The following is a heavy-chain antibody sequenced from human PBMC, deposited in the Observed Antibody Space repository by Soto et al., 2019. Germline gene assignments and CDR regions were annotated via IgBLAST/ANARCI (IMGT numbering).Heavy chain of an antibody. D-gene: IGHD6-6*01. CDR3: ASPSASSSPFFDY. CDR2: IIPILGIA. V-gene: IGHV1-69*02. CDR1: GGTLSSYT. Sequence: SVKVSCKASGGTLSSYTISWVRQAPGQGLEWMGRIIPILGIANYAQKFQGRVTITADKSTSTAYMELSSLRSEDTAVYYCASPSASSSPFFDYWGQGTLVTVSS. J-gene: IGHJ4*02.